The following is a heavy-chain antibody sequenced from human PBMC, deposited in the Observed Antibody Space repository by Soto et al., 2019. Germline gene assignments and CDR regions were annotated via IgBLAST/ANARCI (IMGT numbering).Heavy chain of an antibody. CDR3: ARRGTVTPDDWWFDP. D-gene: IGHD4-17*01. V-gene: IGHV3-11*05. CDR2: ISSSSSYT. Sequence: QVQLVESGGGLVKPGGSLRLSCAASGFTFSDYYMSWIRQAPGKGLEWVSYISSSSSYTNYADSVKGRFTISRDNAKNSLYLQMNSLRAEDTAVYYCARRGTVTPDDWWFDPWGQGTLVTVSS. CDR1: GFTFSDYY. J-gene: IGHJ5*02.